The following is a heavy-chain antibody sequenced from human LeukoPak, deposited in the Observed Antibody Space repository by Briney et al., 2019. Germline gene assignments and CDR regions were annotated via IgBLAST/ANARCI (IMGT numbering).Heavy chain of an antibody. J-gene: IGHJ6*02. V-gene: IGHV1-69*02. CDR3: ARGHQPPYYGMDV. Sequence: SVKVSCKASGVTFSSYTISWVRQATGQGLEWMGRIIPIFGIANYAQKFQGRVTITADKSTSTAYMELSSLRSEDTAVFYCARGHQPPYYGMDVWGQGTTVTVSS. CDR1: GVTFSSYT. CDR2: IIPIFGIA.